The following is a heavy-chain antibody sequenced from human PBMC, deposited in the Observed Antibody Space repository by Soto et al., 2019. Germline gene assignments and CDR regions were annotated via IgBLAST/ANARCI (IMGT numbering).Heavy chain of an antibody. Sequence: EVQLVESGGGLVKPGGSLRLSCAASGFTFTSYTMNWVRQAPGKGLEWVSSISRTGNYVYYADSVKGRFTISRDNAKNSLSLQLSNLRVEHTALYYCARDKGYSSDWYLDGAVDIWGQGTMVTVSS. CDR1: GFTFTSYT. V-gene: IGHV3-21*01. D-gene: IGHD6-13*01. CDR3: ARDKGYSSDWYLDGAVDI. CDR2: ISRTGNYV. J-gene: IGHJ3*02.